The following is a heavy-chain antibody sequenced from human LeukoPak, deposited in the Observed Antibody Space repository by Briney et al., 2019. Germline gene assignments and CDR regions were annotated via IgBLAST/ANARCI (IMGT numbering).Heavy chain of an antibody. CDR2: ISYDGSNK. Sequence: GGSLRLSCAASGFTFSSYAMHWVRQAPGKGLEWVAVISYDGSNKYYADSVKGRFTISRDNSKNTLYLQMNSLRAEDTAVYYCARDVVAAAGTLRVSYYYCYMDVWGKGTTVTVSS. J-gene: IGHJ6*03. CDR1: GFTFSSYA. CDR3: ARDVVAAAGTLRVSYYYCYMDV. D-gene: IGHD6-13*01. V-gene: IGHV3-30*04.